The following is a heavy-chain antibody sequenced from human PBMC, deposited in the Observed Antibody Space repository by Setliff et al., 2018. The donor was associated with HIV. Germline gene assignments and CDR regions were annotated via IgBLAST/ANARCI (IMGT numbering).Heavy chain of an antibody. CDR1: GFTFSDYY. D-gene: IGHD1-26*01. CDR2: ISSSSGTYT. Sequence: PGGYLRLSCAASGFTFSDYYMSWIRQAPGKGLEWHSYISSSSGTYTSYADSVKGRFTVSRDNAGKSMYLQMNSLRVEDTALYYCAKDMGGSYYDGGAFDIWGQGTMVTVSS. CDR3: AKDMGGSYYDGGAFDI. J-gene: IGHJ3*02. V-gene: IGHV3-11*05.